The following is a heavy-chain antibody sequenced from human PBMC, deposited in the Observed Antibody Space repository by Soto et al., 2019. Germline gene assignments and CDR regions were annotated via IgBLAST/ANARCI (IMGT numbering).Heavy chain of an antibody. CDR2: IYYSGST. CDR1: GGSISSYY. V-gene: IGHV4-59*01. D-gene: IGHD3-3*01. CDR3: ARGARFLEWLLSGDYYYYYMDV. J-gene: IGHJ6*03. Sequence: SETLSLTCTVSGGSISSYYWSWIRQPPGKGLEWIGYIYYSGSTNYNPSLKSRVTISVDTSKNQFSLKLSSVTAADTAVYYCARGARFLEWLLSGDYYYYYMDVWGKGTTVTVSS.